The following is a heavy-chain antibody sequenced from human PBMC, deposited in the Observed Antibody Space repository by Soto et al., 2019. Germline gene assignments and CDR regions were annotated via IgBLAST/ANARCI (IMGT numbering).Heavy chain of an antibody. V-gene: IGHV1-69*01. CDR2: ISPIFGAA. Sequence: QVQLVQSGAEVKKPGSSVKVSCKASGGTFSSYAISWVRQAPGQGLEWVGGISPIFGAANYAQKFQGRVTITADEDTSPAYMELPSLRSEDTAVYYCARGSYVDTEPLGAFDIWGQGTMVTVSS. J-gene: IGHJ3*02. CDR1: GGTFSSYA. CDR3: ARGSYVDTEPLGAFDI. D-gene: IGHD5-18*01.